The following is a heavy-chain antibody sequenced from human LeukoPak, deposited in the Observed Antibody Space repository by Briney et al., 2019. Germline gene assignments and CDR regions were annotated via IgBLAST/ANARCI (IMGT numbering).Heavy chain of an antibody. V-gene: IGHV3-64D*06. CDR1: GFIFSNYA. J-gene: IGHJ4*02. CDR3: VKGKGIAVTSLDY. D-gene: IGHD6-19*01. Sequence: SGGSLRLSCSASGFIFSNYAMHWVRQAPGKGLEYVSAISSNGGSTYYADSVKGRFTISRDNSKNTLYLQVSSLRAEDTAVYYCVKGKGIAVTSLDYWGQGTLVTVSS. CDR2: ISSNGGST.